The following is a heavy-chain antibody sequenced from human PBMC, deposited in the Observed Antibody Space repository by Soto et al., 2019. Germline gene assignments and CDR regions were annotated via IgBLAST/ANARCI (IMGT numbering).Heavy chain of an antibody. Sequence: QLQLQESGPGLVKPSETLSLTCTVSGGSISSSSYYWGWIRQPPGKGLEWIGSIYYSGSTYYNPYLKSRVTISVDTSKNQFSLKLSSVTAADTAVYYCARQGMITMVQGWFDPWGQGTLVTVSS. D-gene: IGHD3-10*01. CDR1: GGSISSSSYY. CDR2: IYYSGST. CDR3: ARQGMITMVQGWFDP. V-gene: IGHV4-39*01. J-gene: IGHJ5*02.